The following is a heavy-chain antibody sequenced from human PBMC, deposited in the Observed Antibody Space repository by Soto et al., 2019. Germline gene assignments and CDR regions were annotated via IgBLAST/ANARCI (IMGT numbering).Heavy chain of an antibody. D-gene: IGHD1-26*01. CDR2: IIPIFGTA. V-gene: IGHV1-69*01. CDR1: GGTFSSYA. J-gene: IGHJ5*02. CDR3: ARDRRWGGARVKEWGDWFDP. Sequence: QVQLVQSGAEVKKPGSSVKVSCKASGGTFSSYAISWVRQAPGQGLEWMGGIIPIFGTANYAQKFQGRVTITADESTSTAYMELRSLRSEDTAVYYCARDRRWGGARVKEWGDWFDPWGQGTLVTVSS.